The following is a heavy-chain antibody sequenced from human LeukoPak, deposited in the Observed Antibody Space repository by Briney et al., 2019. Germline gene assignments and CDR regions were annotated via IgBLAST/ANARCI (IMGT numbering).Heavy chain of an antibody. J-gene: IGHJ4*02. V-gene: IGHV3-23*01. CDR2: VSGSGGST. D-gene: IGHD1-26*01. CDR1: GFSFSNYA. Sequence: GGSLRLSCAASGFSFSNYAMSWVRQAPGKGLEWVSAVSGSGGSTYYTDSVKGRFTISRDNSKNTLYLQMNSLRAEDTAVYYCAKREPQLRGGSHPFFDYWGQGTLVTVSS. CDR3: AKREPQLRGGSHPFFDY.